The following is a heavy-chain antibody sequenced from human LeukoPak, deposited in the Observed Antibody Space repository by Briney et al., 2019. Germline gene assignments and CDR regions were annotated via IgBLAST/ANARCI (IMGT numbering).Heavy chain of an antibody. CDR3: ARRGYGDYVDY. J-gene: IGHJ4*02. CDR1: GGSISSHY. V-gene: IGHV4-59*08. CDR2: IYYSGRT. Sequence: SETLSLSCTVSGGSISSHYWSWIRQPPGEGLEWIGYIYYSGRTNYNPSLKSRVTISVDTSKNQFSLKLSSVTAADTAVYYCARRGYGDYVDYWGQGTLVTVSS. D-gene: IGHD4-17*01.